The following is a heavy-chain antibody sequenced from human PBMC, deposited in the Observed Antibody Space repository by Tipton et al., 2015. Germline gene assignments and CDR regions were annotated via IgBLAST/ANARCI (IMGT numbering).Heavy chain of an antibody. D-gene: IGHD4-23*01. V-gene: IGHV4-59*01. CDR1: GDSISKYY. Sequence: TLSLTCTVSGDSISKYYWSWIRQPPGKELEWIGYIQYSGGTNYNPSLKSRVTISVDTSKTQFSLKMSSVTASDTAVYYCARARGRHGGLFDSWGQGILVTVSS. J-gene: IGHJ4*02. CDR3: ARARGRHGGLFDS. CDR2: IQYSGGT.